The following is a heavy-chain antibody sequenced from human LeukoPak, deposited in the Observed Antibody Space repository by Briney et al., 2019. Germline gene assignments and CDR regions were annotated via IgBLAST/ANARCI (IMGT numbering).Heavy chain of an antibody. V-gene: IGHV4-31*03. J-gene: IGHJ4*02. D-gene: IGHD2-15*01. CDR2: IHYSGST. Sequence: SETLSLPCSVCCVPICRGDDLGSWVRQHPGKGLEWFGYIHYSGSTYYNPSLKSRLTISVDTSKKQFSLKLSSVTAADTAVYYCARVGVAAKSSRYFDYWGQGTLVTVSS. CDR1: CVPICRGDDL. CDR3: ARVGVAAKSSRYFDY.